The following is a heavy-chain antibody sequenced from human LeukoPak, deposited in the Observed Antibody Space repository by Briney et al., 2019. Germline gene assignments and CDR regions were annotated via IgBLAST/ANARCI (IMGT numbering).Heavy chain of an antibody. CDR3: GRDPNGDYIGAFDM. D-gene: IGHD4-17*01. CDR1: GFTFSQYW. CDR2: IKHDGSEKQDGSEK. J-gene: IGHJ3*02. Sequence: GGSLRLSCAASGFTFSQYWMSWVRQAPGKGLEWVANIKHDGSEKQDGSEKNYVDSMKGRFTISRDNAKNSLYLQMNSLRPEDTAVYYCGRDPNGDYIGAFDMWGPGTMVTVSS. V-gene: IGHV3-7*03.